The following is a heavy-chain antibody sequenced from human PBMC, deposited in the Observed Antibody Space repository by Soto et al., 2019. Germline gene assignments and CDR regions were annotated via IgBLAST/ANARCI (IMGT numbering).Heavy chain of an antibody. CDR2: IIPIFGTA. CDR1: GGTFSSYA. D-gene: IGHD3-10*01. Sequence: EASVKVSCKASGGTFSSYAISWVRQAPGQGLEWMGGIIPIFGTANYAQKFQGRVTITADESTSTAYMELSSLRSEDTAVYYCARGAYGSGSYYAPYNWFDPWGQGTLVTVSS. V-gene: IGHV1-69*13. J-gene: IGHJ5*02. CDR3: ARGAYGSGSYYAPYNWFDP.